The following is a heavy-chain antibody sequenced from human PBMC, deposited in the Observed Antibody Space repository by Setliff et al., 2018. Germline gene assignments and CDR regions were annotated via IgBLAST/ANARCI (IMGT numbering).Heavy chain of an antibody. Sequence: GGSLRLSCAASGFTFRKHALAWVRQAPGKGLQWVSSVSGSGMTRDYTDSVKGRFTVSRDSSQNKIHLQMDSLRAEDTGKSFCARADSDSYYPYYFDFWGQGVLVTVSS. J-gene: IGHJ4*02. CDR2: VSGSGMTR. V-gene: IGHV3-23*01. CDR1: GFTFRKHA. D-gene: IGHD3-22*01. CDR3: ARADSDSYYPYYFDF.